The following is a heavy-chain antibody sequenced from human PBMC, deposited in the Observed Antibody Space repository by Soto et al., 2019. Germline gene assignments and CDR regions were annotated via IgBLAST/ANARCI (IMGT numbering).Heavy chain of an antibody. CDR1: GFTFSSYA. V-gene: IGHV3-23*01. CDR2: ISGSGGST. Sequence: LRLSCAASGFTFSSYAMSWVRQAPGKGLEWVSAISGSGGSTYYADSVKGRFTISRDNSKNTLYLQMNSLRAEDTAVYYCAKHPGDFWSGYYTVYYYGMDVWGQGTTVTVSS. CDR3: AKHPGDFWSGYYTVYYYGMDV. J-gene: IGHJ6*02. D-gene: IGHD3-3*01.